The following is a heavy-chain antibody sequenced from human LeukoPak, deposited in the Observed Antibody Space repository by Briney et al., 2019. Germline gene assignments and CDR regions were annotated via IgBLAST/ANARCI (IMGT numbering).Heavy chain of an antibody. CDR3: ARGGRITIFGVVIGNYFDY. J-gene: IGHJ4*02. D-gene: IGHD3-3*01. Sequence: ASVKVSCKASGYTFTSYYMHWVRQAPGQGLEWMGIINPSGGSTSYAQKFQGRVTMTRDTSISTAYMELSRLTSDDTAVYYCARGGRITIFGVVIGNYFDYWGQGTLVTVSS. CDR2: INPSGGST. CDR1: GYTFTSYY. V-gene: IGHV1-46*01.